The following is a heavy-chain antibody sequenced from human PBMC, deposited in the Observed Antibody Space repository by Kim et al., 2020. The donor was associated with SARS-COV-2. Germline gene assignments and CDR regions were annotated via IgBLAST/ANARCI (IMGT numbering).Heavy chain of an antibody. J-gene: IGHJ4*02. CDR1: GLMFSASG. Sequence: GGSLRLSCAASGLMFSASGMHWVRQAPGKGLDWVAMIWSDGSNRYYADSVEGRFTISRDNSKNTVYLQMNTLRVEDTATYYCVRDKGERSLHYWGQGTLVTVSS. CDR3: VRDKGERSLHY. CDR2: IWSDGSNR. V-gene: IGHV3-33*01. D-gene: IGHD1-26*01.